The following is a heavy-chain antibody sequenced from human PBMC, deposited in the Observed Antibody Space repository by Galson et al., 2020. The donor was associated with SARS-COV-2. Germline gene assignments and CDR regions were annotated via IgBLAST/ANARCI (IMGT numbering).Heavy chain of an antibody. CDR2: ISYDGSNK. Sequence: GGSLRLSCAASGFTFSSYAMHWVRQAPGKGLEWVAVISYDGSNKYYADSVKGQFTISRDNSKNTLYLQMNSLRAEDTAVYYCARPYSGSYRGYFDYWGQGTLVTVSS. J-gene: IGHJ4*02. V-gene: IGHV3-30*04. CDR1: GFTFSSYA. D-gene: IGHD1-26*01. CDR3: ARPYSGSYRGYFDY.